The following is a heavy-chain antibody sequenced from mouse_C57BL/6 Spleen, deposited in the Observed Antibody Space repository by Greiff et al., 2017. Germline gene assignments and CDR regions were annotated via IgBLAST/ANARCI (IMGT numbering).Heavy chain of an antibody. J-gene: IGHJ3*01. CDR2: IWPGGGT. V-gene: IGHV2-9-1*01. D-gene: IGHD4-1*01. Sequence: VQLEESGPGLVAPSQSLSITCTVSGFSLTSYAISWVRQPPGKGLEWLGVIWPGGGTNYNSALTARLSNSKDNSKSQVFLIMNSLQTDDTARYYCARNSWDEFAYWGQGTLVTVSA. CDR1: GFSLTSYA. CDR3: ARNSWDEFAY.